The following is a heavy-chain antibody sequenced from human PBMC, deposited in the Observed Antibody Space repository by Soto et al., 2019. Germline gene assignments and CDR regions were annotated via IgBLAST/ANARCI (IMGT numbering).Heavy chain of an antibody. Sequence: GSLRLSCAASGLTFSSYAMSWVRQAPGKGLEWVSAISGSGGSTYYADSVKGRFTISRDNSKNTLYLQMNSLRAEDTAVYYCVSGAGWYSSSWYPIVIDYWGQGTLVPVSS. V-gene: IGHV3-23*01. CDR2: ISGSGGST. CDR1: GLTFSSYA. CDR3: VSGAGWYSSSWYPIVIDY. D-gene: IGHD6-13*01. J-gene: IGHJ4*02.